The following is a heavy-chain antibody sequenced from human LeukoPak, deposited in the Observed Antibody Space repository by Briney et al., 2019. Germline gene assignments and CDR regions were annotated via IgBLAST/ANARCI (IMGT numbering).Heavy chain of an antibody. CDR2: INPNSGGT. V-gene: IGHV1-2*02. CDR1: GYRFTDFY. Sequence: ASVKVSCKASGYRFTDFYMHWGRQAPGQGLEWRGWINPNSGGTSSPQKFQGRVTMTRDTSITTFYMEVNWLTSDDTAIYFCARADRLDGAPYLIGPWGQGTLVTVSS. CDR3: ARADRLDGAPYLIGP. J-gene: IGHJ5*02. D-gene: IGHD2-21*01.